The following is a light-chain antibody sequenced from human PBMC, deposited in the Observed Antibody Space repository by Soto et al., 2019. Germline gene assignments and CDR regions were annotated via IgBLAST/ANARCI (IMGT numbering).Light chain of an antibody. CDR2: EVS. J-gene: IGLJ3*02. V-gene: IGLV2-14*01. CDR1: SSDVGGYNY. Sequence: QPASVSGSPGQSITISCTGTSSDVGGYNYVSWYQQHPGKAPKLMIYEVSNRPSGVSNRFSGSKSGNTASLTISGLQAEDEADYYCSSYTSSSTLWVFGGGTKLTVL. CDR3: SSYTSSSTLWV.